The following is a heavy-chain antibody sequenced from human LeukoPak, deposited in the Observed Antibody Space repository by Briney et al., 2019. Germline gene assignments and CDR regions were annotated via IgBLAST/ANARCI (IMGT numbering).Heavy chain of an antibody. Sequence: GVSLRLSCAASGFTFSSYGMHWVRQAPGKGLEWVAVIWYDGSNKYYADSVKGRFTISRDNSKNTLYLQMNSLRAEDTAVYYCARDKTISAPDYWGQGTLVTVSS. V-gene: IGHV3-33*01. CDR2: IWYDGSNK. CDR3: ARDKTISAPDY. D-gene: IGHD5-12*01. J-gene: IGHJ4*02. CDR1: GFTFSSYG.